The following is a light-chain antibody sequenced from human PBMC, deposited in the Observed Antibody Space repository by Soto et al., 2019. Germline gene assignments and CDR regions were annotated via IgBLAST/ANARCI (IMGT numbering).Light chain of an antibody. V-gene: IGKV3D-20*01. J-gene: IGKJ4*01. CDR1: QSVSISS. Sequence: EIVLTQSPATLSLSPGERATLSCGASQSVSISSLAWYQQKPGLAPRLLIYDASSRATGIPDRFSCSGSGTDFTLTISRLEPEDFAVYYCQQDGSSPLTFGGGTKVEIK. CDR2: DAS. CDR3: QQDGSSPLT.